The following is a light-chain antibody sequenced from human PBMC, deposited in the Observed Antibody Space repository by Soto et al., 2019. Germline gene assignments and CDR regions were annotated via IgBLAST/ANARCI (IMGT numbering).Light chain of an antibody. Sequence: DVQMTQSPSSLSASVGDRVTISCRASQSISIYLNWYQQKPGTAPRLLVYAASNLHSGVPSRFSGSGSETAFTLTISSLQPEDFATYYCQPSYSSPQTFGQGTKVYVK. J-gene: IGKJ1*01. V-gene: IGKV1-39*01. CDR1: QSISIY. CDR2: AAS. CDR3: QPSYSSPQT.